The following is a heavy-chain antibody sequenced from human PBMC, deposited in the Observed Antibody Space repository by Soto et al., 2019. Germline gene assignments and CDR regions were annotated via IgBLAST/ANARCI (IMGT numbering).Heavy chain of an antibody. J-gene: IGHJ4*02. D-gene: IGHD3-22*01. V-gene: IGHV3-30-3*01. CDR2: MSYDGSNK. CDR1: GFNFSSYA. CDR3: ARPGIYDSSGYYYPYFEY. Sequence: PGGSLRLSCATSGFNFSSYAIHWVRQAPGKGLERVAVMSYDGSNKNHADSVKGRFTISRDNSKNTLYLQMNSLRAEDTAVYYCARPGIYDSSGYYYPYFEYWGQGALVTVSS.